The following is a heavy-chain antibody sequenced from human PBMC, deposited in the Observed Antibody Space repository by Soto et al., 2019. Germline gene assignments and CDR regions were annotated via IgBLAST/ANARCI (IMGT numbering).Heavy chain of an antibody. Sequence: GGSLRLSCAASGFTFSSYGMHWVRQAPGKGLEWVAVISYDGSNKYYADSVKGRFTISRDNSKNTLYLQMNSLRAEDTAVYYCTKDADIVVVVAAPPPDYWGQGTLVTVSS. J-gene: IGHJ4*02. CDR3: TKDADIVVVVAAPPPDY. CDR1: GFTFSSYG. CDR2: ISYDGSNK. D-gene: IGHD2-15*01. V-gene: IGHV3-30*18.